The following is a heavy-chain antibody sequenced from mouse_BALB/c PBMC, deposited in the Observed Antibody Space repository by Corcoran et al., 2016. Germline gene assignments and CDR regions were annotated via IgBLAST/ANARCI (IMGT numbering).Heavy chain of an antibody. CDR1: GFNIKDTY. CDR2: IDPANGNT. D-gene: IGHD4-1*01. J-gene: IGHJ1*01. Sequence: EVQLQQSGAELVKPGASVKLSCTASGFNIKDTYMHWVKQRPEQDLEWIGRIDPANGNTKYDPKFQGKATITEDTSSNTAYLQLSSLTSEDTSVYYCANWDWYFDVWGAGTTVTVSS. V-gene: IGHV14-3*02. CDR3: ANWDWYFDV.